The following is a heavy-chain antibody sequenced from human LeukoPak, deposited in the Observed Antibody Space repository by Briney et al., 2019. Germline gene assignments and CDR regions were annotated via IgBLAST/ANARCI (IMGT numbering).Heavy chain of an antibody. Sequence: SETLSLTCAVYGGSFSGYYWSWIRQPPGKGLEWIGEINHSGSTNYNPSLKSRVTISVDTSKNQFSLKLSSVTAADTAVYYCARGVMGDCCTNWGQGTLVTVSS. CDR2: INHSGST. J-gene: IGHJ4*02. V-gene: IGHV4-34*01. D-gene: IGHD2-21*02. CDR1: GGSFSGYY. CDR3: ARGVMGDCCTN.